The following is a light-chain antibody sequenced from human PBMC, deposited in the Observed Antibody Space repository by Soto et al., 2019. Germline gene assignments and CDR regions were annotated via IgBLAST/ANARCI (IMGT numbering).Light chain of an antibody. CDR1: SGHSSYA. CDR3: QTWGTGIWV. J-gene: IGLJ3*02. Sequence: QAVVTQSPSASASLGASVKLTCTLSSGHSSYAIAWHQQQPEKGPRYLMKLNSDGSHSKGDGIPDRFSGSSSGAERYLTISSLQSEDEADYYCQTWGTGIWVFGGGTNLTVL. CDR2: LNSDGSH. V-gene: IGLV4-69*01.